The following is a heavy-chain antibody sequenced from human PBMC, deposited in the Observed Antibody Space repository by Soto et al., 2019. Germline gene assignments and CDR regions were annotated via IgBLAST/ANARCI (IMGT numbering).Heavy chain of an antibody. D-gene: IGHD3-22*01. V-gene: IGHV1-69*02. CDR1: GGTFRSYT. CDR3: ARAGLNSGYYSDAYYYGMDV. J-gene: IGHJ6*02. Sequence: QVQLVQSGAEVKKPGSSVQVSCRASGGTFRSYTINWVRQAPGQGLEWMGRINPMVGLANNAQKFQARVTITVDKSTRTAYMELSSLRSEDTAVYYCARAGLNSGYYSDAYYYGMDVWGQGTTVTVSS. CDR2: INPMVGLA.